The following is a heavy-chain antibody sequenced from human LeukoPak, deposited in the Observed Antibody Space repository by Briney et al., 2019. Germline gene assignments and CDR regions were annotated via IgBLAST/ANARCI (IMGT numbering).Heavy chain of an antibody. V-gene: IGHV2-5*08. CDR1: GGSISNYYW. D-gene: IGHD6-19*01. CDR3: AHRGPSSGWEGDYFDY. J-gene: IGHJ4*02. CDR2: IYWDDDK. Sequence: TLSLTCTVSGGSISNYYWSWIRQPPGKALEWLALIYWDDDKRYSPSLKSRLTITKDTSKNQVVLTMTNMDPVDTATYYCAHRGPSSGWEGDYFDYWGQGTLVTVSS.